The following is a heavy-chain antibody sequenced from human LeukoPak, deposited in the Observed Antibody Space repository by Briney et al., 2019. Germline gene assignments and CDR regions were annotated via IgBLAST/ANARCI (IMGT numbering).Heavy chain of an antibody. V-gene: IGHV3-33*01. CDR2: IWYDGSRK. Sequence: GGSLRLSCVAFGLTFRNFGMDWVRQAPGKGLGWVAVIWYDGSRKYYAGSVKGRFSISRDNSKNTLYLQMNSLRAEDTAVYYCARDRSSRVYDFWGQGILVTVSS. J-gene: IGHJ4*02. CDR1: GLTFRNFG. CDR3: ARDRSSRVYDF. D-gene: IGHD5/OR15-5a*01.